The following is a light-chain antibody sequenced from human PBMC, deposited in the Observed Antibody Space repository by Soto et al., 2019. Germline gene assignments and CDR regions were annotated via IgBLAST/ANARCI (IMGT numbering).Light chain of an antibody. CDR2: DAS. Sequence: IVLKQSTATLSFSPGERATLSCRASENVYNYLAWYQQIPGQPPRLLIYDASNRAAGVPARFSGSGSGTDFTLTISSLEPEDFAVYYCQQRNDWPRTFGQGTKVDIK. CDR1: ENVYNY. V-gene: IGKV3-11*01. J-gene: IGKJ1*01. CDR3: QQRNDWPRT.